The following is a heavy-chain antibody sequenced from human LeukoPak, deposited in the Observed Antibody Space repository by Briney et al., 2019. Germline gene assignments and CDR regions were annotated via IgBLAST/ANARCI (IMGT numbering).Heavy chain of an antibody. CDR3: ARAYGNWFDP. J-gene: IGHJ5*02. D-gene: IGHD3-10*01. V-gene: IGHV1-46*01. CDR2: INPTGGST. CDR1: GYTFPSYF. Sequence: ASVKVSCKASGYTFPSYFMHWVRQAPGQGLEWMGIINPTGGSTTYAQKFQGRVTMTRDTSTSTVYMELSSLRSNDTAVYYCARAYGNWFDPWGQGTLVTVSS.